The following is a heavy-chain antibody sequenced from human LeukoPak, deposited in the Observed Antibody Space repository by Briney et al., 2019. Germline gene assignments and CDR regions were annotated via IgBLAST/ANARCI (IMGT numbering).Heavy chain of an antibody. CDR2: ISYDGSDV. Sequence: PGGSLRLSCAASGFPFNTYGMHWVRQAPTKGLEWVAGISYDGSDVYYGNSVKGRFTISRDNSKNTLSLQMNRLRAEDTGLYYCAGLLTTVTTGAKWGQGTLVTVSS. J-gene: IGHJ4*02. CDR3: AGLLTTVTTGAK. V-gene: IGHV3-30*03. CDR1: GFPFNTYG. D-gene: IGHD4-11*01.